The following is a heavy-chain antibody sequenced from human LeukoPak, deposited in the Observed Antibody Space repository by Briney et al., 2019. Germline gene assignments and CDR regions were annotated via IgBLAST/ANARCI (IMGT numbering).Heavy chain of an antibody. CDR1: EFTFNKYS. J-gene: IGHJ4*02. V-gene: IGHV3-48*01. CDR3: ARGGGPTTGVAVAGTDY. Sequence: PGGSLRLSCAASEFTFNKYSMNWVRQAPGKGLEWLSYISSSGSTIYYADSVRGRFTISRDNAKNSLYLQMNSLRAEDTAVYYCARGGGPTTGVAVAGTDYWGQGTLVTVSS. D-gene: IGHD6-19*01. CDR2: ISSSGSTI.